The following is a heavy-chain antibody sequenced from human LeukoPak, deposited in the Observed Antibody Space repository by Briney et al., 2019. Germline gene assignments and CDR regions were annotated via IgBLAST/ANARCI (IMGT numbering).Heavy chain of an antibody. CDR2: IYYSGST. J-gene: IGHJ6*03. CDR1: GGSISSSSYN. CDR3: ARYAVPAALYYYYYYMDV. D-gene: IGHD2-2*01. V-gene: IGHV4-39*01. Sequence: PSETLSLTCTVSGGSISSSSYNWGWIRQPPGKGLEWIGSIYYSGSTYYIPSLKSRVTISVVTSKNQFSLKLSSVTAADTAVYYCARYAVPAALYYYYYYMDVWGKGATVTVSS.